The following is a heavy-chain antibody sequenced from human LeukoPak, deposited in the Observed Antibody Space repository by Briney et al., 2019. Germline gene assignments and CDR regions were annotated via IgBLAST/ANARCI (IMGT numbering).Heavy chain of an antibody. CDR1: GLTFSSYA. CDR3: ARGSYNWFDP. Sequence: PGGSLRLSCAASGLTFSSYAMHWVRQAPGKGLEWVAVISYDGSNKYYADSVKGRFTISRDNSKNTLYLQMNSLRAEDTAVYYCARGSYNWFDPWGQGTLVTVSS. J-gene: IGHJ5*02. V-gene: IGHV3-30*04. CDR2: ISYDGSNK.